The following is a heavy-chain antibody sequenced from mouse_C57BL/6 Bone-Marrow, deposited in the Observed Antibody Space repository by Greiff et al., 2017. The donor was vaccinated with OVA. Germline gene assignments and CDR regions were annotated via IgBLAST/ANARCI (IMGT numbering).Heavy chain of an antibody. D-gene: IGHD3-2*02. Sequence: EVQLQQSGAELVRPGASVKLSCTASGFNFTDDYMHWVKQRPEQGLEWIGWIDPENGDTEYASKFQGKATITADKSSNTASMQLSSLTSEDTAGYFCSRLGGWFAYWGQGTLVTVSA. J-gene: IGHJ3*01. CDR3: SRLGGWFAY. V-gene: IGHV14-4*01. CDR1: GFNFTDDY. CDR2: IDPENGDT.